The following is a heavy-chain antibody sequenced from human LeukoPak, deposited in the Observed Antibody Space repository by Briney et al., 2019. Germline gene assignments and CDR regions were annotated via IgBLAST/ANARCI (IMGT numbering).Heavy chain of an antibody. J-gene: IGHJ3*02. CDR2: ISRSSSYI. CDR3: ARARSDGAFDI. V-gene: IGHV3-21*01. CDR1: GFTFSSYS. D-gene: IGHD3-3*01. Sequence: GGSLRLSCAASGFTFSSYSMNWVRQAPGKGLEWGSSISRSSSYIYYADSVKGRFTISRDNAKNSLYLQMNSLRAEDTAVYYCARARSDGAFDIWGQGTMVTVSS.